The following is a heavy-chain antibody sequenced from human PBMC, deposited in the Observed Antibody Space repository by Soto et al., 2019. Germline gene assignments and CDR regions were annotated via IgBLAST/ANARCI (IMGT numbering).Heavy chain of an antibody. J-gene: IGHJ4*02. D-gene: IGHD2-8*01. Sequence: EVQLVESGGGLVQPGRSLRLSCAASGFTFDDYAMHWVRQAPGKGLEWVSGISWNSGSIGYADSVKGRFTISRYNVKNSLYMQMNSLRAEDTALYYCAKGAIGYCTNGVSSEILDLFDYWGQGTLVTVSS. CDR2: ISWNSGSI. V-gene: IGHV3-9*01. CDR3: AKGAIGYCTNGVSSEILDLFDY. CDR1: GFTFDDYA.